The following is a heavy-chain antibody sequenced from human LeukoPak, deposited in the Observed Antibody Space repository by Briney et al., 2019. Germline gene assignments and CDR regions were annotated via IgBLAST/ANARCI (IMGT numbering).Heavy chain of an antibody. Sequence: PSETLSLTCTVSGGSVSSNNYYWSWIRQPPGEGLEWIGYVSYTGIPTYNPSLKSRVTISLDTSKSQFSLQLSSVTPADTAVYYCATQQWIRTFHYWGQGALVTVSS. J-gene: IGHJ4*02. CDR3: ATQQWIRTFHY. CDR2: VSYTGIP. V-gene: IGHV4-61*01. D-gene: IGHD1/OR15-1a*01. CDR1: GGSVSSNNYY.